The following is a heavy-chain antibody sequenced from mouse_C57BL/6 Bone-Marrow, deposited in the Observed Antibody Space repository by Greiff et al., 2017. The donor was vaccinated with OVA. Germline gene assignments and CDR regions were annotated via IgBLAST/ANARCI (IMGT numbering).Heavy chain of an antibody. J-gene: IGHJ1*03. CDR3: TTLECFDV. CDR1: GFNIKDDY. Sequence: VQLKQSGAELVRPGASVKLSCTASGFNIKDDYMHWVKQRPEQGLEWIGWIDPENGDTEYASKFKGKATITADTSSNTAYLQLSSLTSEVTAVYYCTTLECFDVWGTGTTVTVSS. CDR2: IDPENGDT. V-gene: IGHV14-4*01.